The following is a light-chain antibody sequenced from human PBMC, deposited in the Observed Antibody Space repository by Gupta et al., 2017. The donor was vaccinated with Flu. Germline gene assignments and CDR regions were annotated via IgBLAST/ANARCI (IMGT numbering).Light chain of an antibody. Sequence: DIQLSLSPSSLSASVGDRVTITCQASQDITNFLNWYQHKPGKVPKLLIYDASNLEAGVPSRFSGRGSGTHFTFTISSLQAEDIGAYYCQQYEKLPSTFGQGTRLEMK. J-gene: IGKJ5*01. CDR3: QQYEKLPST. CDR1: QDITNF. CDR2: DAS. V-gene: IGKV1-33*01.